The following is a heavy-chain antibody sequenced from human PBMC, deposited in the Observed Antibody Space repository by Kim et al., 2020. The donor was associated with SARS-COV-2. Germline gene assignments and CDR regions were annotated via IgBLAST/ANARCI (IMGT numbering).Heavy chain of an antibody. CDR2: ISSSGGST. D-gene: IGHD1-26*01. CDR1: GFTFSTYA. CDR3: AKGEGIRVGAYHDAFDI. V-gene: IGHV3-23*01. J-gene: IGHJ3*02. Sequence: GGSLRLSCAASGFTFSTYAMSWVRQAPGKGLEWVSGISSSGGSTYSADSVKGRLTISRDNSKNTLYLQMNSLRAEDTAVYYCAKGEGIRVGAYHDAFDIWGQGTMVTVSS.